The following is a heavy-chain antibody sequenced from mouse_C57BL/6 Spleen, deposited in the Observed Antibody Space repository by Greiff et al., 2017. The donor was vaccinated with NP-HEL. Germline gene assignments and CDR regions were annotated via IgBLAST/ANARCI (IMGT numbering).Heavy chain of an antibody. J-gene: IGHJ2*01. V-gene: IGHV1-81*01. Sequence: QVQLQQSGAELARPGASVKLSCTASGYTFTSYGISWVKQRTGQGLEWIGEIYPRSGNTYYNEKFKGKATLTADKSSSTAYMELRSLTSEDSAVYFCARDYGSSPYFDYWGQGTTLTVSS. CDR3: ARDYGSSPYFDY. CDR1: GYTFTSYG. D-gene: IGHD1-1*01. CDR2: IYPRSGNT.